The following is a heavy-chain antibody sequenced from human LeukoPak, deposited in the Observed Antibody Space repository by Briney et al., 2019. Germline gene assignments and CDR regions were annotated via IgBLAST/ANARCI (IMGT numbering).Heavy chain of an antibody. CDR3: ASGYTGG. D-gene: IGHD3-16*02. J-gene: IGHJ4*02. V-gene: IGHV3-9*01. CDR2: ISWNSGSI. Sequence: GGSLRLSCAASGFTFDDYAMHWVRQAPGKGLEWVSGISWNSGSIGYADSVKGRFTISRDNAKNSLYLQMNSLRAEDTALYYCASGYTGGWGQGTLVTVSS. CDR1: GFTFDDYA.